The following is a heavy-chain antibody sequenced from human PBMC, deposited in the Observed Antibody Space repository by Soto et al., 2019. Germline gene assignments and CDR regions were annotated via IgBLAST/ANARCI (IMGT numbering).Heavy chain of an antibody. CDR2: IFHSGNT. J-gene: IGHJ4*02. D-gene: IGHD3-9*01. CDR3: ARVGNYDILTGYKYFDY. Sequence: SETLSLTCTVSGGSVSSNSYSWGWIRQTPGKGLEWIGEIFHSGNTNYNPSLKSRVAMSVDKSQNRFSLKLSSVTAADTAVYYCARVGNYDILTGYKYFDYWGQGTLVTVSS. CDR1: GGSVSSNSYS. V-gene: IGHV4-39*07.